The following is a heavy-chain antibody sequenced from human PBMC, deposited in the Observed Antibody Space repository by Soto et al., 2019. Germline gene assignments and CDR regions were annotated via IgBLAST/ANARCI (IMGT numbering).Heavy chain of an antibody. D-gene: IGHD2-2*01. CDR1: GFTFSSYS. V-gene: IGHV3-48*01. CDR2: ISSSSSAI. J-gene: IGHJ4*02. Sequence: GGSLRLSCAASGFTFSSYSMNWVRQAPGKGLEWVSVISSSSSAIYYADSVKGRFTISRDNAKNSLYLQMNSLRAEDTAVYYCARGSGTSRDYFDYWGQGTLVPVSS. CDR3: ARGSGTSRDYFDY.